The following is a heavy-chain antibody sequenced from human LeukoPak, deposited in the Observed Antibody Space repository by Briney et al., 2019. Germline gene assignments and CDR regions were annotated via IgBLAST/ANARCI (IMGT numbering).Heavy chain of an antibody. CDR3: AKDRETTASGTFDY. Sequence: VGCLRLSCADPGFTFRNYGIHCVRQGPGKGLEWVADISDDGSNKNYADSVKGRFTTSRDNSNNTLYLQRNSLRVEDTAVYYCAKDRETTASGTFDYWGQGTLVTVSS. CDR1: GFTFRNYG. V-gene: IGHV3-30*18. CDR2: ISDDGSNK. D-gene: IGHD6-13*01. J-gene: IGHJ4*02.